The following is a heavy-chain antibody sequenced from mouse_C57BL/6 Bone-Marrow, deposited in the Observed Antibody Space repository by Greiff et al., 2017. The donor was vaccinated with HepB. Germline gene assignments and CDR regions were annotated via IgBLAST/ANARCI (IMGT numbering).Heavy chain of an antibody. V-gene: IGHV1-82*01. CDR3: ARPYSNYEGFAY. CDR2: IYPGDGDT. Sequence: VQLQESGPELVKPGASVKISCKASGYAFSSSWMNWVKQRPGKGLEWIGRIYPGDGDTNYNGKFKGKATLTADKSSSTAYLQLSSLTSEDSAVYFCARPYSNYEGFAYWGQGTLVTVSA. CDR1: GYAFSSSW. J-gene: IGHJ3*01. D-gene: IGHD2-5*01.